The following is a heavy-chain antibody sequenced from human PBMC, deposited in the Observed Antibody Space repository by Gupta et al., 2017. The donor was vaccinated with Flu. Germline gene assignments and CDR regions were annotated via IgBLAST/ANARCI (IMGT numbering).Heavy chain of an antibody. CDR2: ISSSSSTI. CDR1: GFSFLSYS. D-gene: IGHD1-26*01. V-gene: IGHV3-48*02. Sequence: VQLVESGGGLVEPGGSVRLSCAACGFSFLSYSIIWVPQAPGKGLEWVSYISSSSSTIYYADSVKGRINISRDNAKNSLYLQMNSLRDEDTAVYYCARDWKWELLRYFDYWGQGTLVTVSS. J-gene: IGHJ4*02. CDR3: ARDWKWELLRYFDY.